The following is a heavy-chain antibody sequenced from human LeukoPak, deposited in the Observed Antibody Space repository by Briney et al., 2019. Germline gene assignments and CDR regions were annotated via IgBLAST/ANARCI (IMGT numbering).Heavy chain of an antibody. J-gene: IGHJ4*02. CDR3: ARDYSSGWYVGVY. CDR1: GYTFTGYY. V-gene: IGHV1-2*06. Sequence: ASVKVSCKASGYTFTGYYMHGVRQAPGQGLEWMGRINPNSGGTNYAQKFQGRVTMTRDTSISTAYMELSRLRSDDTAVYYCARDYSSGWYVGVYWGQGTLVTVSS. CDR2: INPNSGGT. D-gene: IGHD6-19*01.